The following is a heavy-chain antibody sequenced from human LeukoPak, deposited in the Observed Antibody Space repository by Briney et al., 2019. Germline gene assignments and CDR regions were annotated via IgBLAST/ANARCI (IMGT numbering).Heavy chain of an antibody. V-gene: IGHV3-23*01. CDR2: ISATGDST. CDR1: KFTFSSLA. CDR3: ANGNGQRFLEWPHEVHFDY. Sequence: SGGSLRLSCAASKFTFSSLAMSWVRQAPGKGLEWVSGISATGDSTYYTDSVKGRFTISRDNSKNTLYLQMNSLRAEDTAVYYCANGNGQRFLEWPHEVHFDYWGQGTLVTVSS. J-gene: IGHJ4*02. D-gene: IGHD3-3*01.